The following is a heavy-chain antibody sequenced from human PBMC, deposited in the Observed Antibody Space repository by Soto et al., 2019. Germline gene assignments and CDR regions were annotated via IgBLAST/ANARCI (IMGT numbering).Heavy chain of an antibody. J-gene: IGHJ6*02. V-gene: IGHV3-30-3*01. CDR2: ISYDGSNK. Sequence: QVQLVESGGGVVQPGRSLRLSCAASGFTFSSYAMHWVRQAPGKGLVWVAVISYDGSNKYYADSVKGRFTISRDNSKNTLYLQMNSLRAEDTAVYYCATLRAPTTYYGMDVWGQGTTVTVSS. CDR1: GFTFSSYA. CDR3: ATLRAPTTYYGMDV. D-gene: IGHD5-12*01.